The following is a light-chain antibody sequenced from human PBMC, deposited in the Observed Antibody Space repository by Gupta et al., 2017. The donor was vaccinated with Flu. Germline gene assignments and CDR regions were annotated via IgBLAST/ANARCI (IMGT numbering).Light chain of an antibody. CDR1: RSISTY. CDR3: QQTYSSPLT. J-gene: IGKJ4*01. CDR2: AAS. V-gene: IGKV1-39*01. Sequence: DIQMTPSPSSLSASVGDRVTIPCRAGRSISTYLNWYQQKPGKAPKVLIYAASTLQSGVPSRFSGSGSGTDFSLTITSLQPEDFATYYCQQTYSSPLTFGGGTKVEI.